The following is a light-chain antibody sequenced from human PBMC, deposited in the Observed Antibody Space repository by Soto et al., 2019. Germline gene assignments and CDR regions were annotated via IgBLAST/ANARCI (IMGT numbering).Light chain of an antibody. J-gene: IGLJ2*01. CDR1: SSDVGGYNY. V-gene: IGLV2-11*01. Sequence: QSALTQPRSVSGSPGQSVTISCTGTSSDVGGYNYVSWYQQHPGKAPKLMIYDVSKRPSGVPDRFSGSKSGNTASLTISGLQAEDGADYYCCSYAGSYNVVFGGGTKVTVL. CDR2: DVS. CDR3: CSYAGSYNVV.